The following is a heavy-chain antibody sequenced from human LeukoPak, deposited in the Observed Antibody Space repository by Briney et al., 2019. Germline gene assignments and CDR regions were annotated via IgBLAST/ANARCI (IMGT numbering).Heavy chain of an antibody. V-gene: IGHV3-48*01. CDR1: GLTFSTNS. Sequence: GGSLRLSCAAAGLTFSTNSMNWVRQAPGKGLEWVSYISFSSSTIYYADSVKGRFTISRDNSKNTLYLQMNSLRAEDTAVYYCARDRPYYYGSGTIDYWGQGTLVTVSS. D-gene: IGHD3-10*01. CDR2: ISFSSSTI. CDR3: ARDRPYYYGSGTIDY. J-gene: IGHJ4*02.